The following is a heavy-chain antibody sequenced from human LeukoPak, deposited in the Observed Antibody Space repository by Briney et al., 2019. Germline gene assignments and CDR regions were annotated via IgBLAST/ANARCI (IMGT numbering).Heavy chain of an antibody. D-gene: IGHD1-14*01. V-gene: IGHV3-23*01. CDR2: ISGSGGTT. CDR1: GFTFSTYA. Sequence: GGSLRLTCAVSGFTFSTYAMSWVRQAPGKGLEWVSAISGSGGTTYYAASVKGRFTISRDNSKNTLYLQMNSLRAEDTAVYYCTDGKPGSTVVSFFDYWGQGTLVTVSS. J-gene: IGHJ4*02. CDR3: TDGKPGSTVVSFFDY.